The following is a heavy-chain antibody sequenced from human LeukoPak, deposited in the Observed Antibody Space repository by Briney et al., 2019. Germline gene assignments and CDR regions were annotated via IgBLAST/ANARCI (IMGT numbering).Heavy chain of an antibody. V-gene: IGHV3-30-3*01. D-gene: IGHD2-15*01. J-gene: IGHJ4*02. CDR3: ARDSYGEYCSGGSCYSGYLGY. CDR2: ISYDGSNK. CDR1: GFTFSSYA. Sequence: GGSLRLSCAASGFTFSSYAMHWVRQAPGKGLEWVAVISYDGSNKYYADSVKGRFTISRDNSKNTLYLQMNSLRAEDTAVYYCARDSYGEYCSGGSCYSGYLGYWGQGTLVTVSS.